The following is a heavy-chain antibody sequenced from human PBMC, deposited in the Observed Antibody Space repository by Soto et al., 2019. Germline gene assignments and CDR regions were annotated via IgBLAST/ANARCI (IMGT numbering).Heavy chain of an antibody. CDR1: GGSISSGDYY. CDR2: MYYSGST. V-gene: IGHV4-31*03. D-gene: IGHD2-8*01. Sequence: PSETLSLTCTVSGGSISSGDYYWNWIRQFPGKGLEWIGYMYYSGSTNYNPSLKSRVTISGDTSKNQFSLNLNSVTAADTAVYYCARRYAGNFDYWGQGNLVTVS. CDR3: ARRYAGNFDY. J-gene: IGHJ4*02.